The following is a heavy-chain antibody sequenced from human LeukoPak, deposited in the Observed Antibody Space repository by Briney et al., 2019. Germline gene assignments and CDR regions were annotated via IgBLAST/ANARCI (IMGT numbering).Heavy chain of an antibody. J-gene: IGHJ4*02. V-gene: IGHV3-66*01. CDR2: IYIGRST. D-gene: IGHD5-18*01. CDR1: GFTVSTNH. CDR3: AREYGYTYGAGY. Sequence: PGGSLRLSCAASGFTVSTNHTSWVRQPPGKGLEWVSVIYIGRSTYYADSVKGRFTISRDDSKNTLYLQMSSLRAEDTAVYYCAREYGYTYGAGYWGQGTLVTVSS.